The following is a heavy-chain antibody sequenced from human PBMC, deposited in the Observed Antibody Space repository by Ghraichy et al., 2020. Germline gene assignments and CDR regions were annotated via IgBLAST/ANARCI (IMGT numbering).Heavy chain of an antibody. J-gene: IGHJ6*02. D-gene: IGHD2-21*01. V-gene: IGHV3-48*02. CDR2: ITSSSRFI. CDR1: GFTLSGYS. CDR3: ARGSRVVRYYYYDGMDV. Sequence: GGSLRLSCVGSGFTLSGYSMNWVRQAPGKGLEWVSYITSSSRFISYADSVKGRFTVSRDNAQNSLYLQMKSLRDEDTAVYYCARGSRVVRYYYYDGMDVWGQGTTVTVPS.